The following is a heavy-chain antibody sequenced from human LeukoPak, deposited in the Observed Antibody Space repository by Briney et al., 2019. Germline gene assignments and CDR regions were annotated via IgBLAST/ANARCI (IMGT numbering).Heavy chain of an antibody. Sequence: ASVKVSCKASGGTFSSYAISWVRQAPGQGLEWMGWINPNSGGTNYAQKFQGRVTMTRDTSISTAHMELSRLRSDDTAVYYCARGGDGYNFWYFDYWGQGTLVTVSS. CDR1: GGTFSSYA. CDR3: ARGGDGYNFWYFDY. D-gene: IGHD5-24*01. CDR2: INPNSGGT. V-gene: IGHV1-2*02. J-gene: IGHJ4*02.